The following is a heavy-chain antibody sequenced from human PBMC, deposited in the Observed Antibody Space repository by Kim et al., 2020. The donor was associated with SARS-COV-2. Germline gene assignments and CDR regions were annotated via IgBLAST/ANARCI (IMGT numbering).Heavy chain of an antibody. CDR2: IIPIFGTA. CDR3: AREGYYDSSGYYYSGYFQH. CDR1: GGTFSSYA. D-gene: IGHD3-22*01. J-gene: IGHJ1*01. Sequence: SVKVSCKASGGTFSSYAISWVRQAPGQGLEWMGGIIPIFGTANYAQKFQGRVTITADESTGAAYMELSSLRSEDTAVYYCAREGYYDSSGYYYSGYFQHWGQGTLVTVSS. V-gene: IGHV1-69*13.